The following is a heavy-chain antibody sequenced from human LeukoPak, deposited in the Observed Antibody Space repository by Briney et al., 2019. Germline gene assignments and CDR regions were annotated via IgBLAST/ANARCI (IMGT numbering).Heavy chain of an antibody. CDR2: ITRSGSET. D-gene: IGHD3-10*01. CDR3: TKDYYYGSGSDH. J-gene: IGHJ4*02. V-gene: IGHV3-23*01. CDR1: GITFNKYD. Sequence: GGSLRLSCAASGITFNKYDMNWVRQAPGKGLEWVATITRSGSETYYADSVKGRFTISRDNSNYTLYLQMTTLRVEDTALYYCTKDYYYGSGSDHWGQGTLVTVSS.